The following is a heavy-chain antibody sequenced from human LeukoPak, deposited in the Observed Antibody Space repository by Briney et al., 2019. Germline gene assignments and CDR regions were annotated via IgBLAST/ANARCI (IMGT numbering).Heavy chain of an antibody. V-gene: IGHV3-23*01. Sequence: GGSLRLSCAASGFTFSTYAVSWVPQALGKGLEWVSTISGSCDVTYYADSVRRRFHIPRDNHKSTLYLQKNSLRAEDTVVYYCAIEQNSKGFFYNWGQGTLVTVSS. CDR3: AIEQNSKGFFYN. CDR2: ISGSCDVT. D-gene: IGHD4-23*01. J-gene: IGHJ4*02. CDR1: GFTFSTYA.